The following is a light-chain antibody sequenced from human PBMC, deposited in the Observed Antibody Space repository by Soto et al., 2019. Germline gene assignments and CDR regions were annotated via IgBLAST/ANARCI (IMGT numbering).Light chain of an antibody. CDR1: QSIGTY. V-gene: IGKV1-39*01. CDR3: HQSFSTPPT. J-gene: IGKJ2*01. Sequence: DIQMTQSPSSLSASVGDRVTITCRASQSIGTYLNWYLQKPGKAPQLLIHAASSLQTGVPSRFSGSGSGTEFTLTISCLQLEYFASFYCHQSFSTPPTFCQGTKLAIK. CDR2: AAS.